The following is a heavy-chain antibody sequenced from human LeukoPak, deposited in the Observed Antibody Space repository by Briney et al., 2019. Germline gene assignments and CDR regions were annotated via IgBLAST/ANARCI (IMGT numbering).Heavy chain of an antibody. CDR3: AKDHIVVVTATPNFDY. J-gene: IGHJ4*02. CDR2: INSYGAYT. CDR1: GFTFSSYD. D-gene: IGHD2-21*02. V-gene: IGHV3-23*01. Sequence: GGSLRLSCAASGFTFSSYDMSWVRQAPGKGLEWVSTINSYGAYTYYADSVRGRFTISRDNSKNTLYLQMNSLRAEDTAVYYCAKDHIVVVTATPNFDYWGQGTLVTVSS.